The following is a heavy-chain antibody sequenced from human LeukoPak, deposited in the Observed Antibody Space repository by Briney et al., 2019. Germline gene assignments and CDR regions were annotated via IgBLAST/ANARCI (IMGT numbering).Heavy chain of an antibody. CDR3: GGSKFAPIYWYFGL. J-gene: IGHJ2*01. Sequence: SETLSLTCAVSGGSISSGGYSWSWIRQPPGKGLEWIGYIYHSGSTYYNPSLKSRVTISVDRSKNQFSLKLSSVTAADTAVYFCGGSKFAPIYWYFGLWGRGTLVTVSS. CDR1: GGSISSGGYS. V-gene: IGHV4-30-2*01. D-gene: IGHD2-21*01. CDR2: IYHSGST.